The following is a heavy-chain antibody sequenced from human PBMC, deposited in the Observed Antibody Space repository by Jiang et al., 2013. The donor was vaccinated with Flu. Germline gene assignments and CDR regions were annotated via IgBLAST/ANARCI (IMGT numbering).Heavy chain of an antibody. CDR1: GGTFSSYA. CDR2: IIPILGIA. CDR3: ATAYDYGPGI. J-gene: IGHJ4*02. V-gene: IGHV1-69*04. D-gene: IGHD3-16*01. Sequence: SGAEVKKPGSSVKVSCKASGGTFSSYAINWVRQAPGQGLEWMGRIIPILGIANYAQKFQGRVTITADKSTSTAYMELSSLRSEDTAVCYCATAYDYGPGIWGQGTLVTVSS.